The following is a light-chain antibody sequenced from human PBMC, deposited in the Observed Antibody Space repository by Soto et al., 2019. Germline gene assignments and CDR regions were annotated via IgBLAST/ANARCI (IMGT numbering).Light chain of an antibody. J-gene: IGLJ3*02. CDR1: PPTIGRNI. V-gene: IGLV1-44*01. Sequence: QSVLTQPPQPSGTPEQRAPSPGSGSPPTIGRNIVNWYQQLPGTAPKLVIHSSHQRPSGVPDRFSGSQSGTSASLAISRLQSEDEADYYCAAWDDSLNVVVFGGGTKLTVL. CDR2: SSH. CDR3: AAWDDSLNVVV.